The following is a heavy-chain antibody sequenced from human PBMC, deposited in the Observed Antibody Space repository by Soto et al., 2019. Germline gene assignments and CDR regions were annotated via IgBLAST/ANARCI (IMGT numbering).Heavy chain of an antibody. D-gene: IGHD3-22*01. CDR2: IDPSDSYT. CDR3: ARLGYDSSGYYYYYGMEV. V-gene: IGHV5-10-1*01. Sequence: GESLKISCKVSGYSFTSYWISWLRQMPGKVLEWMGRIDPSDSYTNYSPSFQGHVTISADKSISTAYLQWSSLKASDTAMYYCARLGYDSSGYYYYYGMEVWGQGTTVIVSS. J-gene: IGHJ6*01. CDR1: GYSFTSYW.